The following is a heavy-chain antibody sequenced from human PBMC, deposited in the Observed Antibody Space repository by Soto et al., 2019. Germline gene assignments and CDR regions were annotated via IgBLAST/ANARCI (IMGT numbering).Heavy chain of an antibody. CDR3: AKMGSYSGYSMDV. CDR1: GYSFTSYY. V-gene: IGHV3-23*05. CDR2: IFYSGGIT. D-gene: IGHD5-12*01. Sequence: SFNASGYSFTSYYMHWVRQAPVKGLDWVSVIFYSGGITYYAYSVKGRFTISRDNSKNTLYLQMNSLRADDTAVYYCAKMGSYSGYSMDVWGQGTTVTVSS. J-gene: IGHJ6*02.